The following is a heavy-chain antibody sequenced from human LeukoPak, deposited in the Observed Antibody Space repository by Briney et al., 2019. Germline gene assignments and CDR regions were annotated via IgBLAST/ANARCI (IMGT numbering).Heavy chain of an antibody. V-gene: IGHV3-74*01. CDR1: GFTFSSYW. D-gene: IGHD4-17*01. CDR3: ARVTTVTTWYYYYYYMDV. Sequence: PGGSLRLSCAASGFTFSSYWMHWVRQAPGKGLVWVSRINSDGSSTSYADSVKGRFTISRDNAKNSLYLQMNSLRAEDTAVYYCARVTTVTTWYYYYYYMDVWGKGTTVTVSS. J-gene: IGHJ6*03. CDR2: INSDGSST.